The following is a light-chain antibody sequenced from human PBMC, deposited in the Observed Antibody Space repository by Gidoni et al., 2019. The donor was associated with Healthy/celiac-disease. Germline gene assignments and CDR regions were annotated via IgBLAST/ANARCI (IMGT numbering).Light chain of an antibody. V-gene: IGKV1-9*01. J-gene: IGKJ1*01. Sequence: DLQLTQSPSFLSASVGDRVTITCRDSQGISSYLAWYQQKPGKAPKLLIYAASTLQSGVPSRFSGSGSGTEFTLPIISLQPEDFATYYCQQLNSYPPTFGQGTKVEIK. CDR3: QQLNSYPPT. CDR2: AAS. CDR1: QGISSY.